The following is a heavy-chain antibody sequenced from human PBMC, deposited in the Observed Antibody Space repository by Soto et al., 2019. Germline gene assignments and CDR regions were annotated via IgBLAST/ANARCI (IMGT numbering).Heavy chain of an antibody. CDR2: ISAYNGKT. J-gene: IGHJ6*02. Sequence: QVQLVQSGGEVKKPGASVKLSCTASGYTFTSYGISWVRQAPGQGLEWMGWISAYNGKTNYAQNVKGRVTMPTDTPPRPAYMAGRTLISDDPAVYSWARGGAVTSPPGMDVGGQGTTVTVSS. CDR3: ARGGAVTSPPGMDV. D-gene: IGHD2-21*02. CDR1: GYTFTSYG. V-gene: IGHV1-18*01.